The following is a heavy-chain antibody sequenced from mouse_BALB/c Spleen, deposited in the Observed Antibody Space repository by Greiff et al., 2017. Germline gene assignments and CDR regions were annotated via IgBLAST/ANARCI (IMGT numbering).Heavy chain of an antibody. J-gene: IGHJ4*01. V-gene: IGHV14-4*02. CDR2: IDPENGDT. Sequence: EVQLQQSGAELVRSGASVKLSCTASGFNIKDYYMHWVKQRPEQGLEWIGWIDPENGDTEYAPKFQGKATMTADTSSNTAYLQLSSLTSEDTAVYYCNLENAMDYWGQGTSVTVAS. CDR3: NLENAMDY. CDR1: GFNIKDYY.